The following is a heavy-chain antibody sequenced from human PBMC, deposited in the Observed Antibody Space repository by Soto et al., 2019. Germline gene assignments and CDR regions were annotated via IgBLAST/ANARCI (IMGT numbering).Heavy chain of an antibody. D-gene: IGHD3-3*01. CDR2: ISGSGGST. J-gene: IGHJ4*02. V-gene: IGHV3-23*01. CDR3: EKEDYDFCSGYYSYFDY. CDR1: GFTFSSYA. Sequence: EVQLLESGGGLVPPGGSLRLSCAASGFTFSSYAMSWVRQAPGKGLEWVSAISGSGGSTYYADSVKGRFTISRDNSKNTLYLQMNSLRAEDTAVYYCEKEDYDFCSGYYSYFDYWGQGTLVTVSS.